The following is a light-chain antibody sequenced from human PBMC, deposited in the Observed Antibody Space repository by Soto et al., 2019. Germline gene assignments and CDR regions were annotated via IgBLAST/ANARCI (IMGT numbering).Light chain of an antibody. CDR3: ASYAGSDTLV. J-gene: IGLJ2*01. CDR1: SSDVGGYNY. CDR2: EVS. V-gene: IGLV2-8*01. Sequence: QSALTQPPSASGSPGQSVTISCTGTSSDVGGYNYVSWYQQHPGKAPTLMIYEVSKRPSGVPDRLSGSKSGNTASLTVSGLEVEDVADYYCASYAGSDTLVFGGGTKLTVL.